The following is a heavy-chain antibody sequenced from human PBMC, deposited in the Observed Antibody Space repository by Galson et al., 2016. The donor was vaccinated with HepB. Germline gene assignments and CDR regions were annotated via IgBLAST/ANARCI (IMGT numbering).Heavy chain of an antibody. CDR3: ARAPFYFDGSGYYGDY. D-gene: IGHD3-22*01. CDR2: ISTYNDNT. V-gene: IGHV1-18*01. J-gene: IGHJ4*02. CDR1: GYTFTTYG. Sequence: SVKVSCKASGYTFTTYGLTWVRQAPGQGLEWLGWISTYNDNTDYAQKVQDRITMTTDTSTNTAYMELRSLRSDDTAVYYCARAPFYFDGSGYYGDYWGEGTLVTVSS.